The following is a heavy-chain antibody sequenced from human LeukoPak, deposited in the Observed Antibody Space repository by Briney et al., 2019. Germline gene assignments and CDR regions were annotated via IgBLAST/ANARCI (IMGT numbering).Heavy chain of an antibody. J-gene: IGHJ6*03. V-gene: IGHV3-49*03. CDR3: TRHVVAGLYYYYYYMDV. D-gene: IGHD6-19*01. CDR2: IRSKAYGGTT. CDR1: GFTFGDYA. Sequence: GGSLRLSCTASGFTFGDYAMSWFRQAPGKGLEWVGFIRSKAYGGTTEYAASVKGRFTISRDDSKSIAYLQMNSLKTEDTAVYYCTRHVVAGLYYYYYYMDVWGKGTTVTVSS.